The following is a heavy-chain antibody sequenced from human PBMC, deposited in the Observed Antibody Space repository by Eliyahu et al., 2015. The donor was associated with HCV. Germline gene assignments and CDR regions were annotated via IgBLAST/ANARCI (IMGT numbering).Heavy chain of an antibody. D-gene: IGHD2-15*01. Sequence: EVQLVESGGGLVQPGGSLXLXCAASGFXFXSXDMXWVRQATGKGLEWVSAIGTAGDTYYPGSVKGRFTISRENAKNSLYLQMNSLRAGDTAVYYCAREAGYCSGGSCFYGMDVWGQGTTVTVSS. J-gene: IGHJ6*02. CDR1: GFXFXSXD. V-gene: IGHV3-13*01. CDR3: AREAGYCSGGSCFYGMDV. CDR2: IGTAGDT.